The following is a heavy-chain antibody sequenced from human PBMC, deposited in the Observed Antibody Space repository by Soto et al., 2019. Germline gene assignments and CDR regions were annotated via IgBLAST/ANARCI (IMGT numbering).Heavy chain of an antibody. J-gene: IGHJ4*02. Sequence: SETLSLTCNVSGGSIGTYYWSWIRQPPGKGLEWIGYIYYRGNTNYNPSLKSRVTISLDTPKNQFSLKLSSVTTADTAVYYCARHPGYYDILTGYTTYYFDYWGQGILVTSPQ. CDR2: IYYRGNT. CDR1: GGSIGTYY. CDR3: ARHPGYYDILTGYTTYYFDY. D-gene: IGHD3-9*01. V-gene: IGHV4-59*08.